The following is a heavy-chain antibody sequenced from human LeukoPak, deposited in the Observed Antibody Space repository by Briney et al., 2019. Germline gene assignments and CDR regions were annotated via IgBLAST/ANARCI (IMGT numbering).Heavy chain of an antibody. CDR2: GHYSGTT. J-gene: IGHJ4*02. CDR3: RRGTGTGYPLDY. D-gene: IGHD3/OR15-3a*01. Sequence: PSETLSLTCTVSGVSINSHYWSWIRQSPGKGLEWIAYGHYSGTTNYTPSLKSRVTISVDTSKNHFSLKLTSVSAADTAMYCARRGTGTGYPLDYWGLGTLVTVSS. CDR1: GVSINSHY. V-gene: IGHV4-59*08.